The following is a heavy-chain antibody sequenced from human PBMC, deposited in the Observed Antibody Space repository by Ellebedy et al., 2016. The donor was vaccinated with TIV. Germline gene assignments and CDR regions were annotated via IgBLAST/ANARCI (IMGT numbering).Heavy chain of an antibody. J-gene: IGHJ2*01. CDR3: ARDREWGPSDL. V-gene: IGHV1-3*01. CDR1: GYTFTTYS. D-gene: IGHD3-3*01. CDR2: ITVGKGNT. Sequence: AASVKVSCKASGYTFTTYSMHWVRQAPGQRLEWMGWITVGKGNTKYSQKFQGRVTITRDTSASKAYMELSSLRSEDTAVYFCARDREWGPSDLWGRGTLVTVSS.